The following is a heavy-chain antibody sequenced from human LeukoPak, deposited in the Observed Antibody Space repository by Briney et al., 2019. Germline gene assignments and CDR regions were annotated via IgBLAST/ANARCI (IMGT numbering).Heavy chain of an antibody. Sequence: SETLSLTCTVSGDSISSTNYYWGWIRQPPGKGLEWIGSIYYSGSTYYNPSLESRVTISVDTSKNQFSLKLSSVTAADTAVYYCARAQDSGSYFGDYWGQGTLVTVSS. V-gene: IGHV4-39*01. CDR2: IYYSGST. CDR3: ARAQDSGSYFGDY. J-gene: IGHJ4*02. CDR1: GDSISSTNYY. D-gene: IGHD1-26*01.